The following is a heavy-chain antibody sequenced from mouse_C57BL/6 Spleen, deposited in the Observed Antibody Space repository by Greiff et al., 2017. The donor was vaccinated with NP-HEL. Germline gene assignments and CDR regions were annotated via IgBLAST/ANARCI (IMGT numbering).Heavy chain of an antibody. Sequence: VKLVESGPGLVQPSQSLSITCTVSGFSLTSYGVHWVRQSPGKGLEWLGVIWSGGSTDYNAAFISRLSISKDNSKSQVFFKMNSLQADDTAIYYCARGKRYFDVWGTGTTVTVSS. V-gene: IGHV2-2*01. CDR3: ARGKRYFDV. J-gene: IGHJ1*03. CDR2: IWSGGST. D-gene: IGHD2-1*01. CDR1: GFSLTSYG.